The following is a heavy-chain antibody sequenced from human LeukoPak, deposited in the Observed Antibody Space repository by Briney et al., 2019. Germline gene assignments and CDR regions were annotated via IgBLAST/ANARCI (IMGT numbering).Heavy chain of an antibody. Sequence: PGGSLRLSCEASGFTFSAYRMNWVRQAPGKGLEWVSSISSSSTYIYYVDSVQGRFTISRDNAKNSLYLQINSLRAEDTAVYYCARDRKLYCSSTSCYMDVWGKGTTVTVSS. J-gene: IGHJ6*04. CDR2: ISSSSTYI. CDR1: GFTFSAYR. D-gene: IGHD2-2*01. CDR3: ARDRKLYCSSTSCYMDV. V-gene: IGHV3-21*01.